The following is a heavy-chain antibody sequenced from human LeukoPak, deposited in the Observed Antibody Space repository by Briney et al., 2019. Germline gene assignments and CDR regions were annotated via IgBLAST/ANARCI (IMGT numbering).Heavy chain of an antibody. CDR1: GFTVISNY. CDR2: ISSGGST. D-gene: IGHD6-6*01. J-gene: IGHJ6*02. Sequence: GGSLRLSGAASGFTVISNYMTWVRQAPGKGLEWVSVISSGGSTYYADSVKGRFTISRDTSKNTLYLQMNSLRADDTAVYFCSSASPAPYYGMDVWGQGTTVTVSS. CDR3: SSASPAPYYGMDV. V-gene: IGHV3-66*01.